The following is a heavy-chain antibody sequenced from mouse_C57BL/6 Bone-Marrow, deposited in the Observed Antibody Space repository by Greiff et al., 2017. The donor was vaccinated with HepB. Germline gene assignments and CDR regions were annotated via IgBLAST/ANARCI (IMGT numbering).Heavy chain of an antibody. V-gene: IGHV1-85*01. D-gene: IGHD1-1*01. CDR3: ARSLYYYGSSLDY. Sequence: QVPLQQSGPELVKPGASVKLSCKASGYTFTSYDINWVKQRPGQGLEWIGWIYPRDGSTKYNEKFKGKATLTVDTSSSTAYMELHSLTSEDSAVYFCARSLYYYGSSLDYWGQGTTLTVSS. J-gene: IGHJ2*01. CDR1: GYTFTSYD. CDR2: IYPRDGST.